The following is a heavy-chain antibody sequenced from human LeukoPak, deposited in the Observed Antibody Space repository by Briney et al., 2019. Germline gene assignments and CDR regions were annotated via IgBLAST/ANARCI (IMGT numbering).Heavy chain of an antibody. V-gene: IGHV3-21*01. CDR2: ISSSSSYI. Sequence: GGSLRLSCAASGFTFSSYSMNWVRQAPGKGLEWVSSISSSSSYIYYANSVKGRFTISRDNAKNSLYLQMNSLRAEDTAVYYCARDRSSSSGRNYFDYWGQGTLVTVSS. CDR3: ARDRSSSSGRNYFDY. D-gene: IGHD6-6*01. J-gene: IGHJ4*02. CDR1: GFTFSSYS.